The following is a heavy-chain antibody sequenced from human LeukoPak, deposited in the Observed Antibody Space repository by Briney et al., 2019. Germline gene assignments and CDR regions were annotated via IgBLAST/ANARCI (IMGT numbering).Heavy chain of an antibody. CDR2: IYYSGST. D-gene: IGHD2-15*01. V-gene: IGHV4-59*01. CDR1: GGSISSYY. J-gene: IGHJ3*02. CDR3: ARDQVEVAGYCSGGSCSQGSAFDI. Sequence: SETLSLTCTVSGGSISSYYWSWIRQPPGKGLEWIGYIYYSGSTNYNPSLKSRVTISVDTSKNQFSLKLSSVTAADTAVYYCARDQVEVAGYCSGGSCSQGSAFDIWGQGTMVTVSS.